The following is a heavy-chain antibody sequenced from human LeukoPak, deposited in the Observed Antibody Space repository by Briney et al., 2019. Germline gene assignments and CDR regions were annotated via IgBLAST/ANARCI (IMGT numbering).Heavy chain of an antibody. CDR1: GGSISSGNYA. V-gene: IGHV4-31*03. J-gene: IGHJ1*01. CDR3: ARDLYGGNPLLGYFQH. D-gene: IGHD4-23*01. Sequence: SETLSLTCTVSGGSISSGNYAWSWIRQHPGKGLEWIGYIYYNGGTYHNPSLRSRVTISIDTTKNQFSLKLRSVTAADTAVYYCARDLYGGNPLLGYFQHWGQGTLVTVSS. CDR2: IYYNGGT.